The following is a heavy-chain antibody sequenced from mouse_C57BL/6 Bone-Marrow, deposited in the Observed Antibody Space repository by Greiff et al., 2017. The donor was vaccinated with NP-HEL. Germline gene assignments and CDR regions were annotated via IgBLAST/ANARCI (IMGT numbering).Heavy chain of an antibody. CDR1: GYTFTSYG. CDR3: ARSGGNYVRFAY. J-gene: IGHJ3*01. Sequence: VQLQQSGAELARPGASVKLSCKASGYTFTSYGISWVKQRTGQGLEWIGEIYPRSGNTYYNEKFKGKATLTADKSSITSYIELRSLTSEDSSVYFCARSGGNYVRFAYWGQGTLVTVSA. V-gene: IGHV1-81*01. CDR2: IYPRSGNT. D-gene: IGHD2-1*01.